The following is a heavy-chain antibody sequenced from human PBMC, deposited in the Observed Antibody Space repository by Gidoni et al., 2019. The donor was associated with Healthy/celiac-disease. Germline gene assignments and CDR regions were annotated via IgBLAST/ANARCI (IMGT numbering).Heavy chain of an antibody. CDR1: GGYIISSHW. J-gene: IGHJ2*01. V-gene: IGHV4-4*02. CDR2: IYHSGST. Sequence: QVQLQESGPGLVKPSVTLSLTCAVSGGYIISSHWCSWVRQPPGKGLGWIGEIYHSGSTNYNPSLKSRVTISVYKSKNQFSLKLSSVTAADTAVYYCARWVGRSSWYHASDWYFDLWGHGTLVTVSS. D-gene: IGHD6-13*01. CDR3: ARWVGRSSWYHASDWYFDL.